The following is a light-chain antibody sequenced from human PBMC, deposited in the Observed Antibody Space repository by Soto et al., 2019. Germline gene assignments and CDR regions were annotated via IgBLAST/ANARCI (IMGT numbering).Light chain of an antibody. J-gene: IGLJ2*01. CDR1: SSDIGSYNY. Sequence: QSALTQPASVSGSPGQSITISCTGTSSDIGSYNYVSWYQQLPGKVPQLMIYGVSNRPSGVSNRFSGSKSGNTASLTISGLQAEDEADYYCRSYTFSSTLVVFGGGTKLTVL. CDR2: GVS. V-gene: IGLV2-14*03. CDR3: RSYTFSSTLVV.